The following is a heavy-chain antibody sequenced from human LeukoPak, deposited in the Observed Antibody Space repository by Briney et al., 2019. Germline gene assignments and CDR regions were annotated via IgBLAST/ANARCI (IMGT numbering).Heavy chain of an antibody. Sequence: SETLSLTCAVSGYSISSGYYWGWIRQPPGKGLEWIGSIYHSGSTYYKPSLKSRVTISADTSKNQFSLKLTSATAADTAVYYCARWHSHGRYFDYWGQGALVTVSS. D-gene: IGHD2-21*01. CDR2: IYHSGST. V-gene: IGHV4-38-2*01. CDR1: GYSISSGYY. J-gene: IGHJ4*02. CDR3: ARWHSHGRYFDY.